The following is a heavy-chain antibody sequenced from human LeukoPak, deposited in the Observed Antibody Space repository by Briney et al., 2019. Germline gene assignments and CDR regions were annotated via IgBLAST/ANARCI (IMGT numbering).Heavy chain of an antibody. V-gene: IGHV3-9*02. CDR1: GFTPADYA. J-gene: IGHJ6*03. CDR2: FSWTSGSI. CDR3: ARDRIQYCSGGRCSHMDV. D-gene: IGHD2-15*01. Sequence: SLRLSCAASGFTPADYAINSVRQAPSNGLEWVSGFSWTSGSIGYADSVKGRFAISRDNAKNSLDLQMNSLRAEDTAVYYCARDRIQYCSGGRCSHMDVWGKGTTVSVSS.